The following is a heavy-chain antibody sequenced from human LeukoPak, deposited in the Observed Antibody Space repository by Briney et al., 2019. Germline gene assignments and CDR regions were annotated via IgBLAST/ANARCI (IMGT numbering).Heavy chain of an antibody. D-gene: IGHD6-19*01. CDR2: INPNSGGT. Sequence: GASVKVSCKASGYTFTGYYMHWVRQAPGQGLEWMGWINPNSGGTNYAQKFQGRVTMTRDTSIGTAYMELSRLRSDDTAVYYCARAGVSSWYNSFDYWGQGTLVTVSS. CDR3: ARAGVSSWYNSFDY. V-gene: IGHV1-2*02. CDR1: GYTFTGYY. J-gene: IGHJ4*02.